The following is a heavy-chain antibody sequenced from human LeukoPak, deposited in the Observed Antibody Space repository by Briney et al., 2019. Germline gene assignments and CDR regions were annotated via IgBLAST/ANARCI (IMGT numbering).Heavy chain of an antibody. CDR1: GGSISIYY. CDR3: ARGIRGVDTAMNDAFDI. V-gene: IGHV4-59*01. CDR2: IYNGGST. J-gene: IGHJ3*02. D-gene: IGHD5-18*01. Sequence: PSETLSLTCSVSGGSISIYYWSWIRQPPGKGLEWIGYIYNGGSTNYNPSLKSRVTISVDTSENQFSLKLSSVTAADTAVYYCARGIRGVDTAMNDAFDIWGQGTMVAVSS.